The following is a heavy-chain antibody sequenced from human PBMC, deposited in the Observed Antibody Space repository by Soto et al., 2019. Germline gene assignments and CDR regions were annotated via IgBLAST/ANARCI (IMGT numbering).Heavy chain of an antibody. D-gene: IGHD3-22*01. Sequence: EVQLVESGGGLVQPGRSLRLSCAASGFTFDDYAMHWVRQAPGKGLEWVSGISWNSGSIGYADSVKGRFTISRDNAKNSLYLQMNSLRAEDTALYYCAKDSPYDSSGYGSFDYWGQGTLVTVSS. V-gene: IGHV3-9*01. CDR3: AKDSPYDSSGYGSFDY. CDR1: GFTFDDYA. J-gene: IGHJ4*02. CDR2: ISWNSGSI.